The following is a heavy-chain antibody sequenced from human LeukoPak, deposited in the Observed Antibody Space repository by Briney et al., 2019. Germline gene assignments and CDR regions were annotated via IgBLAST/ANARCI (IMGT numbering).Heavy chain of an antibody. Sequence: GGCLRLSRAASLFIFTDYYMTWVRQAPGQGRDWVSYVSSSGSPLYYADSVKGRFTISRDNAKNSLYLQMNSLRAEDTAVYFCARERVRFNYWGQGTLVTLSS. V-gene: IGHV3-11*01. CDR2: VSSSGSPL. J-gene: IGHJ4*02. CDR3: ARERVRFNY. CDR1: LFIFTDYY. D-gene: IGHD3-22*01.